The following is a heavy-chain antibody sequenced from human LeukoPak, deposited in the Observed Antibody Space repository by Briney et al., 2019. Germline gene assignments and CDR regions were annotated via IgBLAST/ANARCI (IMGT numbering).Heavy chain of an antibody. V-gene: IGHV3-30*03. D-gene: IGHD5-18*01. J-gene: IGHJ4*02. CDR2: ISYDGRSK. Sequence: GGSLRLSCAASGLSFGTYGMHWVRQAPGKGPEWVSVISYDGRSKFYVDSVKGRFTISRDNSENTLYLQMNSLRTEDTAVYYCVRDPPRDTAMVWKYWGQGTLVTVSS. CDR3: VRDPPRDTAMVWKY. CDR1: GLSFGTYG.